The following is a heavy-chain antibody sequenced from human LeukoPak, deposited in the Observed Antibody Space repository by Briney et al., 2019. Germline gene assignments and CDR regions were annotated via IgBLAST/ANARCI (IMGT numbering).Heavy chain of an antibody. Sequence: SETLSLTCTVSGGSISNYYWSWIRQPPGKGLEWIGFMYYSGTANYNPSLKSRVTVSVDTSKNQFSLKLTSATAADTAVYYCARHSPITATGPPFLDYW. D-gene: IGHD6-13*01. CDR1: GGSISNYY. V-gene: IGHV4-59*08. CDR2: MYYSGTA. J-gene: IGHJ4*01. CDR3: ARHSPITATGPPFLDY.